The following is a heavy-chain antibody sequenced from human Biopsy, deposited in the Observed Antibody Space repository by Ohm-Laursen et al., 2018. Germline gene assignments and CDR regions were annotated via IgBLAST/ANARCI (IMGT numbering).Heavy chain of an antibody. CDR3: ARGSGYFKLDV. D-gene: IGHD5-12*01. J-gene: IGHJ6*02. CDR1: GESSSGYF. V-gene: IGHV4-34*01. CDR2: INQSGST. Sequence: PSDTLSLTCAVNGESSSGYFWNWIRQPPGKGLEWIGEINQSGSTKYNPSLKRRATLSEDSSNSQFSLRLTSVTAADTAIYYCARGSGYFKLDVWGQGTTVTVSS.